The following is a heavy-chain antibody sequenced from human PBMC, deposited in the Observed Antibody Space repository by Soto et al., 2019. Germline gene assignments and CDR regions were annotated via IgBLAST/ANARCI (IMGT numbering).Heavy chain of an antibody. CDR3: ARVPGVGATSWYFDY. V-gene: IGHV4-39*07. CDR1: GGSISSTFYY. J-gene: IGHJ4*02. CDR2: IYYSGST. Sequence: KPSETLSLTCTVSGGSISSTFYYWVWIRQPPGKGLEWIGSIYYSGSTSYNPSHNPSLKSRLTMSVDTSKNQFSLKLSSVTAADTAVYYCARVPGVGATSWYFDYWGQGTLVTVSS. D-gene: IGHD1-26*01.